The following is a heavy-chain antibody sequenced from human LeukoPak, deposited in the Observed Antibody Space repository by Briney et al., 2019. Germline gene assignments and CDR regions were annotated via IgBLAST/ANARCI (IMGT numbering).Heavy chain of an antibody. Sequence: GGSLRLSCAASGFTFSSYWMNWVRQAPGKGLEWVANIKQDGSETYYVDSVRGRFTISRDNSKNTLYLQMNSLRAEDAAVYFCAKAPVTSCRGAYCYPFDSWGQGTLVTVSS. CDR2: IKQDGSET. CDR1: GFTFSSYW. J-gene: IGHJ4*02. CDR3: AKAPVTSCRGAYCYPFDS. D-gene: IGHD2-21*01. V-gene: IGHV3-7*03.